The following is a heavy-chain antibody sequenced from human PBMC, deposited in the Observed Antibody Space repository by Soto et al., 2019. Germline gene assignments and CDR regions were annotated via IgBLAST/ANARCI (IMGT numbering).Heavy chain of an antibody. Sequence: SQTLCLRCTGSTGPDRPHAWGLFRQPPGRGLEWIGYVYYTGDTAYNPSLRGRVTISADTSTNDISLTLNSVTAADTAVYYCVRQGVDYLHGLVDVWGQGTTVT. J-gene: IGHJ6*02. CDR3: VRQGVDYLHGLVDV. D-gene: IGHD3-10*01. V-gene: IGHV4-59*08. CDR1: TGPDRPHA. CDR2: VYYTGDT.